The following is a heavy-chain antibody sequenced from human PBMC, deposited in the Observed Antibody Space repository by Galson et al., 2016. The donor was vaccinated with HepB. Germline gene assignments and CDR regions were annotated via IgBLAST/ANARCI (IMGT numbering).Heavy chain of an antibody. CDR3: ARHVPPSPAAPPEC. Sequence: QSGAEVKKPGESLKISCKASGYTFSRYWISWVRQMPGKGLEWMGIIYPGDSDTRYSPSFQDQVTISADKSINTAYLQWSSLKASDSAMYFCARHVPPSPAAPPECWGQGTLVTVSS. J-gene: IGHJ4*02. V-gene: IGHV5-51*01. CDR2: IYPGDSDT. CDR1: GYTFSRYW. D-gene: IGHD2-2*01.